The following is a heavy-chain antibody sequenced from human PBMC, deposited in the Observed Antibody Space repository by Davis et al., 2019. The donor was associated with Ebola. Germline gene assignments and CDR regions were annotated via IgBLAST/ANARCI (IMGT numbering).Heavy chain of an antibody. CDR3: ARRGSSWYLLGMDV. D-gene: IGHD6-13*01. CDR2: ISYDGSNK. V-gene: IGHV3-30-3*01. Sequence: GESLKISCAASGFTFSSYAMHWVRQAPGKGLEWVAVISYDGSNKYYADSVKGRFTISRDNAKNSLYLQMNSLRAEDTAVYYCARRGSSWYLLGMDVWGKGTTVTVSS. CDR1: GFTFSSYA. J-gene: IGHJ6*04.